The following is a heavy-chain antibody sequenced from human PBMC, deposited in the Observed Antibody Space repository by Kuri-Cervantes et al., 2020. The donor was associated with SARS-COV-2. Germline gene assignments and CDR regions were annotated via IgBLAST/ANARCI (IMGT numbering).Heavy chain of an antibody. CDR1: GFTFSSYW. V-gene: IGHV3-7*01. CDR2: IKQDGSEK. Sequence: GESLKISCAASGFTFSSYWMSWVRQAPGKGLEWVANIKQDGSEKYYVDSVKGRFTISRDNSKNTLYLQMNSLRAEDTAVYYCARGAPIVVVPAAKGDDAFDIWGQGTMVTVSS. J-gene: IGHJ3*02. D-gene: IGHD2-2*01. CDR3: ARGAPIVVVPAAKGDDAFDI.